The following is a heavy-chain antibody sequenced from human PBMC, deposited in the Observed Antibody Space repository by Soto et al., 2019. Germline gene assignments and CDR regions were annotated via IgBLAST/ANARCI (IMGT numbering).Heavy chain of an antibody. D-gene: IGHD4-17*01. J-gene: IGHJ6*02. CDR2: ISYDGSNK. CDR1: GFTFSSYA. Sequence: GGSLRLSCAASGFTFSSYAMHWVRQAPGKGLEWVAVISYDGSNKYYADSVKGRFTISRDNSKNTLYLQMNSLRAEDTAVYYCARELSDYADYYYGMDVWGQGTTVTVSS. V-gene: IGHV3-30-3*01. CDR3: ARELSDYADYYYGMDV.